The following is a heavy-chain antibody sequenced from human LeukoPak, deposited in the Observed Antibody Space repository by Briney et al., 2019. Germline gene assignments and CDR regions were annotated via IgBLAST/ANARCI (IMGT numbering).Heavy chain of an antibody. CDR1: GFTFSSA. CDR3: ARSMIRGAVEY. D-gene: IGHD3-10*01. J-gene: IGHJ4*02. Sequence: PGGSLRLSCAASGFTFSSAMSWVRQAPGKGLDWVSVISASGDTTYYADSVKGRFTISRDNSKNTLSLQMDSLRVEDTAVYYCARSMIRGAVEYWGQGTLVTVSS. CDR2: ISASGDTT. V-gene: IGHV3-23*01.